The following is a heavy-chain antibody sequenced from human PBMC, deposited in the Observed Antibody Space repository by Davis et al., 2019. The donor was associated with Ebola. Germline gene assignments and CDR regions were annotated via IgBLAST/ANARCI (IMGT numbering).Heavy chain of an antibody. V-gene: IGHV3-9*01. Sequence: SLKISCETSGFKFDDYGMHWFWQGPGKGLEWVSSVSWNTDETAYADSVKGRFTISRDCAKNSIYLQMSSLRVEDTGLYCCARDATWLVNSDDFDLWGQGKMVTVS. CDR2: VSWNTDET. J-gene: IGHJ3*01. D-gene: IGHD3-22*01. CDR1: GFKFDDYG. CDR3: ARDATWLVNSDDFDL.